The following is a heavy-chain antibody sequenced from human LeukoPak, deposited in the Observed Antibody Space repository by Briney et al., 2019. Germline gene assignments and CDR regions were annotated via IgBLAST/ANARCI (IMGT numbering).Heavy chain of an antibody. CDR3: AKDSGNQVEKYNWFDP. J-gene: IGHJ5*02. V-gene: IGHV3-9*01. CDR1: GFTFDDYA. D-gene: IGHD1-14*01. Sequence: GRSLRLSCAASGFTFDDYAMHWVRQAPGKGLEWVSGISWNSGSIGYADSVKGRFTISRDNAKNSLYLQMNSLRAEDTALYYCAKDSGNQVEKYNWFDPWSQGTLVTVST. CDR2: ISWNSGSI.